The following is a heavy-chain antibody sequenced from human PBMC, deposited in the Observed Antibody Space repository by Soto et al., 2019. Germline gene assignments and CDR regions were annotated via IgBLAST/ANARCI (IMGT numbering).Heavy chain of an antibody. D-gene: IGHD3-16*01. CDR1: GDSIGSGNKY. CDR2: IFSSGTT. Sequence: PSETLSLTCTVSGDSIGSGNKYWSWIRKAPGKGLEWIGYIFSSGTTYYNPSVESRLTMSLNTGQNQCSLKLNSVTAADTAVCFCPRLPSPFEFYYAMDVWGQGTTVTVSS. J-gene: IGHJ6*02. CDR3: PRLPSPFEFYYAMDV. V-gene: IGHV4-30-4*02.